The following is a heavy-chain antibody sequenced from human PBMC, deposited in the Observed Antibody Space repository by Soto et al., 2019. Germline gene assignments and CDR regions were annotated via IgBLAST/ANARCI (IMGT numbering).Heavy chain of an antibody. J-gene: IGHJ6*02. Sequence: PGESLKISCKGSGYSFTSYWIGWVRQMPGKGLEWMGIIYPGDSDTRYSPSFQGQVTISADKSISTAYLQWSSLKVSDTAMYYCARTSAAGKYYCGMDVWGQGTTVTVSS. D-gene: IGHD6-13*01. CDR2: IYPGDSDT. CDR1: GYSFTSYW. CDR3: ARTSAAGKYYCGMDV. V-gene: IGHV5-51*01.